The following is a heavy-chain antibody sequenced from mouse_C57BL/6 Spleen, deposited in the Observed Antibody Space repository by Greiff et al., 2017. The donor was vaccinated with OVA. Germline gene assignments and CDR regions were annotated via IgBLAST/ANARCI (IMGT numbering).Heavy chain of an antibody. V-gene: IGHV14-2*01. Sequence: EVQGVESGAELVKPGASVKLSCTASGFNIKDYYMHWVKQRTEQGLEWIGRIDPEDGETKYAPKFQGKATITADSSANTAYLQLSSLTSEDTAVYDCASYYGYLFAYWGQGTLVTVSA. CDR3: ASYYGYLFAY. CDR2: IDPEDGET. CDR1: GFNIKDYY. D-gene: IGHD2-2*01. J-gene: IGHJ3*01.